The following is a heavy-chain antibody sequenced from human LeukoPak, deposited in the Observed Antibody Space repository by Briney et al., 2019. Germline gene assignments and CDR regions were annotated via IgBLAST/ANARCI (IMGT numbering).Heavy chain of an antibody. J-gene: IGHJ6*03. CDR1: GFTFSNYA. Sequence: GGSLRLSCAASGFTFSNYAIHWVRQAPGKGLEWVAFIRYDGSNKYYVDSVKGRFTISRDSAKNSLYLQMNSLRAEDTAVYYCARDRYYYYYIDVWGKGTTVTVSS. CDR3: ARDRYYYYYIDV. V-gene: IGHV3-30*02. CDR2: IRYDGSNK.